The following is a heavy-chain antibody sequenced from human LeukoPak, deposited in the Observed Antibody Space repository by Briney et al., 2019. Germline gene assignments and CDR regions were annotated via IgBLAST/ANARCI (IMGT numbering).Heavy chain of an antibody. J-gene: IGHJ4*02. V-gene: IGHV3-30*09. CDR2: ISYDGSNK. D-gene: IGHD3-3*01. CDR1: GFTFSSYA. CDR3: ARASITIFGVVKRAPFDY. Sequence: GGSLRLSCAASGFTFSSYAMHWVRQAPGKGLEWVAVISYDGSNKYYADSVKGRFAISRDNSKNTLYLQMNSLRAEDTAVYYCARASITIFGVVKRAPFDYWGQGTLVTVSS.